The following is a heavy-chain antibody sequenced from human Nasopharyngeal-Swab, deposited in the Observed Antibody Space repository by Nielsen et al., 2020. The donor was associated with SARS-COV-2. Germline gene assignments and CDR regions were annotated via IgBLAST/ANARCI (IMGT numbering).Heavy chain of an antibody. CDR2: IYYSGST. CDR1: GGSISSYY. D-gene: IGHD4-17*01. J-gene: IGHJ4*02. Sequence: SETLSLTCTVSGGSISSYYWCWIRQPPGKGLEWIGYIYYSGSTNYNPSLKSRVTITVDTSKNQFSLKLSSVTAADTAVYYCAREADGDYYFDYWGQGTLVTVSS. CDR3: AREADGDYYFDY. V-gene: IGHV4-59*01.